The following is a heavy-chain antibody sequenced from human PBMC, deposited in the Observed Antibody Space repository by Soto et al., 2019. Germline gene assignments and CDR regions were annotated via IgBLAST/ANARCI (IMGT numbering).Heavy chain of an antibody. J-gene: IGHJ4*02. V-gene: IGHV4-34*01. CDR2: INHSGST. Sequence: SETLSLTCAVYGGSFSGYYWSWIRQPPGKGLEWIGEINHSGSTNYNPSLKSRVTISVDTSKNQFSLKLSSVTAADTAVYYCARNNYYDSSGYYDNFDYWGQGTLVTVSS. CDR3: ARNNYYDSSGYYDNFDY. D-gene: IGHD3-22*01. CDR1: GGSFSGYY.